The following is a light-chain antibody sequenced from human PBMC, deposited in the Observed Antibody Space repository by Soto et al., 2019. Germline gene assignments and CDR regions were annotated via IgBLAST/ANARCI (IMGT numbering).Light chain of an antibody. CDR1: SSDVGSYDL. CDR2: EGS. CDR3: YSYAGSSTFLAV. Sequence: QSALTQPASVSGSPGQSITISCTGTSSDVGSYDLVSWYQQHPGKAPKLMIYEGSKRPSGVSNRFSGSKSGNTASLTISGLQAEDEADYYCYSYAGSSTFLAVFGGGTQLTVL. V-gene: IGLV2-23*03. J-gene: IGLJ7*01.